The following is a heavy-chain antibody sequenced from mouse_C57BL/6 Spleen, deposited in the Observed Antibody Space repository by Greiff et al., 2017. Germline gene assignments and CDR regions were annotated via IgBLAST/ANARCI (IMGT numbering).Heavy chain of an antibody. J-gene: IGHJ4*01. Sequence: QVQLQQSGAELVKPGASVKMSCKASGYTFTSYWITWVKQRPGQGLEWIGDIYPGSGSTNYNEKFKSKATLTVDTSSSTAYMQLSSLTSEDSAVYYCASRGAHYAMDYWGQGTSVTVSS. CDR2: IYPGSGST. CDR3: ASRGAHYAMDY. V-gene: IGHV1-55*01. CDR1: GYTFTSYW.